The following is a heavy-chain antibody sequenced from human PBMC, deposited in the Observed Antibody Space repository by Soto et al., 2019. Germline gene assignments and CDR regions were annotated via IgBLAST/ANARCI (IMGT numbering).Heavy chain of an antibody. J-gene: IGHJ4*02. V-gene: IGHV3-21*01. CDR1: GFTFSSYS. CDR2: ISSSSSYI. D-gene: IGHD3-16*02. Sequence: GGSLRLSCAASGFTFSSYSMNWVRQAPGKGLEWVSSISSSSSYIYYADSVKGRFTISRDNAKNSLYLQMNSLRAEDKAVYYCATGGYDYVWGSYRYTDNFDYWGQGTLVTVSS. CDR3: ATGGYDYVWGSYRYTDNFDY.